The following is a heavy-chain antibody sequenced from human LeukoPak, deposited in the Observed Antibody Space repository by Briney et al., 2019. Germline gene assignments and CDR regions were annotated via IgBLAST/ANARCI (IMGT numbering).Heavy chain of an antibody. J-gene: IGHJ4*02. CDR1: GGTFSSYA. CDR3: ASGLELWWAFDY. CDR2: IIPIFGTA. V-gene: IGHV1-69*13. D-gene: IGHD1-7*01. Sequence: GASVKVSCKASGGTFSSYAISWVRQAPGQGLEWMGGIIPIFGTANYAQKFQGRVTITADESTSTAYMELSSLRSEDTAVYYCASGLELWWAFDYWGQGTLVTVSS.